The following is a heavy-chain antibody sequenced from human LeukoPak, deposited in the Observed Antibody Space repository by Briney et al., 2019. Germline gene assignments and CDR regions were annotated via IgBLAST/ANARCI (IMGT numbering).Heavy chain of an antibody. Sequence: SQTLSLTCTVSGGSISSGGYYWSWIRQHPGKGLEWIGYIYYIGSTYYNPSLKSRVTISVDTSKNQFSLKLSSVTAADTAVYYCARVGDYGDYYFDYWGQGTLVTVSS. CDR3: ARVGDYGDYYFDY. CDR1: GGSISSGGYY. V-gene: IGHV4-31*03. J-gene: IGHJ4*02. D-gene: IGHD4-17*01. CDR2: IYYIGST.